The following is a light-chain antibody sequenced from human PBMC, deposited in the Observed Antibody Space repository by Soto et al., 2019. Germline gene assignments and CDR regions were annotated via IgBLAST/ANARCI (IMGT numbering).Light chain of an antibody. Sequence: QSVLTQPASVSGSPGQSITISCAGTSSDIGGFNFVSWFQQLPGNAPKLLIYEVINRPSGVSNRFSGSKSGNTASLTISGLQAEDEADYYCSSYTSSCILSYVFGTGTKLTVL. CDR2: EVI. J-gene: IGLJ1*01. V-gene: IGLV2-14*01. CDR3: SSYTSSCILSYV. CDR1: SSDIGGFNF.